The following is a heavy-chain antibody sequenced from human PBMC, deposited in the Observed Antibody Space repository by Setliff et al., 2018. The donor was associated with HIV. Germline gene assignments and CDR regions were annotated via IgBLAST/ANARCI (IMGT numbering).Heavy chain of an antibody. CDR3: ARADSSSWFFATFDI. D-gene: IGHD6-13*01. CDR1: GDSINSGDYY. CDR2: IYHCGST. Sequence: SETLSLTCTVSGDSINSGDYYWSWIRQPPGKGLEWIGYIYHCGSTHYNPSLNSRVAFSVDTSKNQFSLKLHSVTVADTAFYYCARADSSSWFFATFDIWGQGTMVTVSS. V-gene: IGHV4-30-4*01. J-gene: IGHJ3*02.